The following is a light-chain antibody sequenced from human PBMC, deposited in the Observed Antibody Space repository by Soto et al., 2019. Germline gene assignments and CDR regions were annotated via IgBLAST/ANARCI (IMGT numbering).Light chain of an antibody. CDR3: QQYNTYST. J-gene: IGKJ5*01. Sequence: EIVLTQSPGPLSLSAGERATLSCRSSQSVGTYLAWYQQKPGQAPRLLIYGASTRATGIPARFSGSGSGTEFTLTISSLQSEDFATYYCQQYNTYSTFGQGTRLEIK. CDR2: GAS. CDR1: QSVGTY. V-gene: IGKV3-15*01.